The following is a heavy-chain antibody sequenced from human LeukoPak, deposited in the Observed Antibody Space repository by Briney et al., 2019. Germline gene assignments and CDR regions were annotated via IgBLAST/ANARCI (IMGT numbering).Heavy chain of an antibody. D-gene: IGHD2-21*01. J-gene: IGHJ4*02. V-gene: IGHV4-34*01. CDR3: ARAGETGVYFDY. Sequence: PSETLSLTCAVYGGSFSGYYWSWIRQPPGKGLEWIGEINHSGSTNYNPSLKSRVTISVDTSKNQFSLKLSSVTAADTAVYYCARAGETGVYFDYWGQGTLVTVSS. CDR1: GGSFSGYY. CDR2: INHSGST.